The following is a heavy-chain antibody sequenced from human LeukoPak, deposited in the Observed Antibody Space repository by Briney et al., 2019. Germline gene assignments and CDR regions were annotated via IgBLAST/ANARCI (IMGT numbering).Heavy chain of an antibody. D-gene: IGHD3-22*01. V-gene: IGHV3-66*01. CDR2: IYSGGST. Sequence: TGGSLRLSCAASGFTVSSNYMSWVRQAPGKGLEWVSVIYSGGSTYYADSVKGRFTIPRDNSKNTLYLQMNSPRAEDTAVYYCARGTYYYDSSGYYSDYWGQGTLVTVSS. CDR3: ARGTYYYDSSGYYSDY. J-gene: IGHJ4*02. CDR1: GFTVSSNY.